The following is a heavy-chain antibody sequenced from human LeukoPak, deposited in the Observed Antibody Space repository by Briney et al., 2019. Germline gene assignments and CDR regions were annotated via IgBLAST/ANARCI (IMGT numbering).Heavy chain of an antibody. CDR3: ARNPQGLWFGEPINWFDP. V-gene: IGHV1-46*01. Sequence: ASVKVSCKASGYTFTSYYMHWVRQAPGQGLEWMGIINPSGGSTSYAQKFQGRVTMTRDMSTGTVYMELSSLRSEDTAVYYCARNPQGLWFGEPINWFDPWGQGSLVTVSS. J-gene: IGHJ5*02. CDR2: INPSGGST. D-gene: IGHD3-10*01. CDR1: GYTFTSYY.